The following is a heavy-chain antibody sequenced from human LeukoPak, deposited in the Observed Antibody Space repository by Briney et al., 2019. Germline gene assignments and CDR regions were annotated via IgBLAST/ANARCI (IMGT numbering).Heavy chain of an antibody. Sequence: SETLSLTCAVYGGSFSGYYWSWIRQPPGKGLEWIGEINHSGSTNYNPSLKSRVTMSVDTSKNQFSLKLSSVTAADTAVYYCARRQLGEDFDYWGQGTLVTVSS. CDR1: GGSFSGYY. J-gene: IGHJ4*02. V-gene: IGHV4-34*01. CDR2: INHSGST. D-gene: IGHD6-13*01. CDR3: ARRQLGEDFDY.